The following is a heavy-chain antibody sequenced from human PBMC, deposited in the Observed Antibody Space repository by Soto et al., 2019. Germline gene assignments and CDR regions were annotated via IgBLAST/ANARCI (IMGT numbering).Heavy chain of an antibody. CDR2: ISSSGSTL. CDR1: GFTFSSSD. V-gene: IGHV3-48*03. CDR3: AGVLEGSSSPKYYYNYDGLDV. Sequence: PGGSLRLSCAASGFTFSSSDMSWVRQAPGKGLEWVSHISSSGSTLNYADSVKGRFTISRDNAKNSLYLQMNSLRAEDTAVYYCAGVLEGSSSPKYYYNYDGLDVWGQGTTVTVSS. J-gene: IGHJ6*02. D-gene: IGHD6-13*01.